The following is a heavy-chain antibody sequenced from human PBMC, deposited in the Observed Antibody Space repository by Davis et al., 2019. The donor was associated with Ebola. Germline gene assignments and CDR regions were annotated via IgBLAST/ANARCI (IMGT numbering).Heavy chain of an antibody. D-gene: IGHD2-21*01. CDR2: TKQDGSET. CDR1: GFTFSSYW. V-gene: IGHV3-7*03. CDR3: ARVVYSHGGRGLGVFDV. J-gene: IGHJ3*01. Sequence: GESLKISCAASGFTFSSYWMSWVRQTPEKGLEWVAQTKQDGSETYFVDSVKGRFAVSRDNAKRSTYLRMSSLRVEDTAVYYCARVVYSHGGRGLGVFDVWGQGTMVIVSP.